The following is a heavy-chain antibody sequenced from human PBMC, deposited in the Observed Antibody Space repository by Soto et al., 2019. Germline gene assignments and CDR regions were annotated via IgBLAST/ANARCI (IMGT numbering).Heavy chain of an antibody. Sequence: QVQLVESGGGVVQPGRSLRLSCAAAGFFFSAYGMHWVRQAPGKGLEWVAMIYYDGNNKYYADSVKGRFTISRDNSKNTLYLQMNSLRVEDTAVYYCARVGGTVTPDYWGQGTLVIVSS. J-gene: IGHJ4*02. CDR1: GFFFSAYG. CDR2: IYYDGNNK. CDR3: ARVGGTVTPDY. V-gene: IGHV3-33*01. D-gene: IGHD4-17*01.